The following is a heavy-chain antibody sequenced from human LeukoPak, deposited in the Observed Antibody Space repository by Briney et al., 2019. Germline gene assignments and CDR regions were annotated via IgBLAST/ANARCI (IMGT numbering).Heavy chain of an antibody. CDR1: GFTFSSYI. V-gene: IGHV3-21*01. D-gene: IGHD6-19*01. J-gene: IGHJ4*02. CDR2: ITSSSSYI. Sequence: GGSLRLSGAASGFTFSSYIMTWVRQAPGRGLEWVSSITSSSSYIYYADSVKGRFTISRDNAKNSLYLQMNSLRAEDTALYYCTRAAGVAVAAVDYWGQGTLVTVSS. CDR3: TRAAGVAVAAVDY.